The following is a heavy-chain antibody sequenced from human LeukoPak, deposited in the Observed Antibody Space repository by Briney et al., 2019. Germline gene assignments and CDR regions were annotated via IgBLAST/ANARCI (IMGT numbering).Heavy chain of an antibody. V-gene: IGHV4-34*01. CDR3: ARNLYGDYRD. D-gene: IGHD4-17*01. Sequence: SETLSLTCSVSGGSISSKDFYGPWIRQSPGKGLEWIGEINHSGSTNYNPSLKSRVTISVDTSKNQFSLKLSSVTAADTAVYYCARNLYGDYRDWGQGTLVTVSS. J-gene: IGHJ4*02. CDR1: GGSISSKDFY. CDR2: INHSGST.